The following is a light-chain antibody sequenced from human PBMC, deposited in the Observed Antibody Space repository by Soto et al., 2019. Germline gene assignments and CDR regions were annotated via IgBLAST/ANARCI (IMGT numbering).Light chain of an antibody. Sequence: QSALTQPPSVSGSPGQSVTISCTGTSSDVGSYNRVPWYQQPPGTAPKLMIYEVNNRPSGVPDRFSGSKSGNTASLTISGLQAEDEADYYRSSYTSSTALFGGGTKLTVL. CDR3: SSYTSSTAL. J-gene: IGLJ2*01. CDR2: EVN. V-gene: IGLV2-18*02. CDR1: SSDVGSYNR.